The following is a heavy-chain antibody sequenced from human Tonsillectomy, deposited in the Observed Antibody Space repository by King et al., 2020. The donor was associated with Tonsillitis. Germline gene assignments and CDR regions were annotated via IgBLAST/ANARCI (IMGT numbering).Heavy chain of an antibody. J-gene: IGHJ3*02. Sequence: VQLVESGGGVVQPGRSLRLSCAASGFTFSSYGMHWVRQAPGKGLEWVAVIWYDGSNKYYADSVKGRFTISRDNSKNTLYLQMNSLRAEDTAVYYCARDDSYDCSSTSCYFIGAFDIWGQGTMVTVSS. D-gene: IGHD2-2*01. CDR3: ARDDSYDCSSTSCYFIGAFDI. CDR2: IWYDGSNK. V-gene: IGHV3-33*01. CDR1: GFTFSSYG.